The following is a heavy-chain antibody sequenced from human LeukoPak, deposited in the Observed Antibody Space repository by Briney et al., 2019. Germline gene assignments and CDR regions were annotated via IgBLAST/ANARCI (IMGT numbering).Heavy chain of an antibody. D-gene: IGHD6-19*01. CDR2: IYHSGST. CDR1: GGSISSGGYS. CDR3: ARQQWLEQDAFDI. V-gene: IGHV4-30-2*01. Sequence: ASETLSLTCAVSGGSISSGGYSWSWIRQPPGKGLEWIGYIYHSGSTYYNPSLKSRVTISVDRSKNQFSLKLSSVTAADTAVYYCARQQWLEQDAFDIWGQGTMVTVSS. J-gene: IGHJ3*02.